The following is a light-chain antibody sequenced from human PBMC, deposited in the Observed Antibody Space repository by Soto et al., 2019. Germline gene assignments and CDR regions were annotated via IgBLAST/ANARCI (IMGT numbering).Light chain of an antibody. CDR1: QGISTW. V-gene: IGKV1-12*01. Sequence: EIQMTQSPSSVSASVGDRVTITCRASQGISTWLAWYQQKAGKAPNLLIYGASNLHSGVPSRFSGSGSGTNFTLTISSLQPEDFATYYCQQANSFPITLGQGTRLEI. CDR2: GAS. J-gene: IGKJ5*01. CDR3: QQANSFPIT.